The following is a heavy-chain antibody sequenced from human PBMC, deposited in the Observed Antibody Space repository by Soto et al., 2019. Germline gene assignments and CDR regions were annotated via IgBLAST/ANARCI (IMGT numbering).Heavy chain of an antibody. J-gene: IGHJ6*03. CDR3: SRGSWDDVSGHYYMDV. Sequence: QIQLQLSGPGLVEPSQTLSLTCAISGDSVSSNSAGWNWVRQTPSRGLEWLGRTYYKSKWYYNSAVSGKSRITINPDTAKNQYSLQLNSVTPEDTAVYYCSRGSWDDVSGHYYMDVWGKGTTVTVSS. D-gene: IGHD3-3*01. CDR1: GDSVSSNSAG. V-gene: IGHV6-1*01. CDR2: TYYKSKWYY.